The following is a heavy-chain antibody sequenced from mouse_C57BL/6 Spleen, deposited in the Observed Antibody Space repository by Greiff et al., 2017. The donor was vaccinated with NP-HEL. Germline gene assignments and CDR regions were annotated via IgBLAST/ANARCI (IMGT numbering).Heavy chain of an antibody. CDR3: ARKPHYYGNYVDY. CDR1: GYTFTDYY. D-gene: IGHD2-1*01. J-gene: IGHJ2*01. CDR2: INPYNGGT. V-gene: IGHV1-19*01. Sequence: EVQLQQSGPVLVKPGASVKMSCKASGYTFTDYYMNWVKQSHGKSLEWIGVINPYNGGTSYNQKFKGKATLTVDKSSSTAYMELNSLTSEDSAVYYCARKPHYYGNYVDYWGQGTTLTVSA.